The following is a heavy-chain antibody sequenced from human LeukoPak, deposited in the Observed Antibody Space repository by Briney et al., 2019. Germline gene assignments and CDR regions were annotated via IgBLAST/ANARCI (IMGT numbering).Heavy chain of an antibody. D-gene: IGHD1-26*01. Sequence: ASVKVSCKASGYTFTSYYMHWVRQAPGQGLEWMGIINPSGGSTSYAQKFQGRVTMTRDTSTSTVYMELSSLRSEDTAVYYCARARWELLREGMAFDIWGQGTMVTVSS. CDR3: ARARWELLREGMAFDI. CDR2: INPSGGST. V-gene: IGHV1-46*01. CDR1: GYTFTSYY. J-gene: IGHJ3*02.